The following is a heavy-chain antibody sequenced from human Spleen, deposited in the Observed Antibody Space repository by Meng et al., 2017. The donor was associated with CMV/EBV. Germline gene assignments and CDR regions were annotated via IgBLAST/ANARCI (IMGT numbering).Heavy chain of an antibody. J-gene: IGHJ6*02. CDR1: GFTFSDYF. CDR3: ARVAAAGRGMDV. V-gene: IGHV3-11*04. CDR2: ISSSGSTI. Sequence: GESLKISCAASGFTFSDYFMSWIRQAPGKGLEWVSYISSSGSTIYYADSVKGRFTISRDNAKNSLWLQMNSLRAEDTAVYYCARVAAAGRGMDVWGQGTTVTVSS. D-gene: IGHD6-13*01.